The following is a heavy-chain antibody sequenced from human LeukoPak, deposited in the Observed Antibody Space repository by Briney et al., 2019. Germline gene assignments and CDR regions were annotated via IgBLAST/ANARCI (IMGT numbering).Heavy chain of an antibody. V-gene: IGHV4-39*01. D-gene: IGHD2-2*01. CDR3: ARGDCSSTSCYFGMYYYYYMDV. CDR2: IYYSGST. J-gene: IGHJ6*03. Sequence: SETLSLTCTVSGGSISSSSYYWGWIRQPPGKGLEWIGSIYYSGSTYYNPSLKSRVTISVDTSKNQFSLKLSSVTAADTAVYYCARGDCSSTSCYFGMYYYYYMDVWGKGTTVTISS. CDR1: GGSISSSSYY.